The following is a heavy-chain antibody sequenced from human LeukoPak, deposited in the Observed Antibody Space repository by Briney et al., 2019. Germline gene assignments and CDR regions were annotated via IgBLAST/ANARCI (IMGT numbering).Heavy chain of an antibody. Sequence: GGSLRLSCAASGFTFGDYAMHWVRQAPGKGLEWVSGIRWNSGSIGYADSVKGRFTISRDNAKNSLYLQMNSLRAEDMALYYCAKSVEGIAAAGYFDYWGQGTLVTVSS. CDR3: AKSVEGIAAAGYFDY. D-gene: IGHD6-13*01. V-gene: IGHV3-9*03. J-gene: IGHJ4*02. CDR1: GFTFGDYA. CDR2: IRWNSGSI.